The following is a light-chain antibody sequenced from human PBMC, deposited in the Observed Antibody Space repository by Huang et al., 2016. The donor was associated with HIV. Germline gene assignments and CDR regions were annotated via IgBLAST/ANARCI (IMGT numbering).Light chain of an antibody. CDR2: GAS. Sequence: IQMTQSPASLSAYVGDRVTISCQANQDIRSYLNWYQQKPGKAPRLLIYGASNLQAGVPSRFSVNGSVTDFTITISSLQSEDIATYYCQQYDSRYTFGQGTRLEIK. CDR3: QQYDSRYT. J-gene: IGKJ2*01. CDR1: QDIRSY. V-gene: IGKV1-33*01.